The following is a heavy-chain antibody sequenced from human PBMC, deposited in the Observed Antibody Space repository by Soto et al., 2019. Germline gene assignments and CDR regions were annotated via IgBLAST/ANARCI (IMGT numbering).Heavy chain of an antibody. V-gene: IGHV3-33*01. CDR1: GFTFSSYG. Sequence: GGSLRLSCAASGFTFSSYGMHWVRQAPGKGLEWVAVIWYDGSNKYYADSVKGRFTISRDNSKNTLYLQMNSLRAEDTAVYYCARGPESNYYYMDVWGKGTTVTVSS. CDR3: ARGPESNYYYMDV. CDR2: IWYDGSNK. J-gene: IGHJ6*03.